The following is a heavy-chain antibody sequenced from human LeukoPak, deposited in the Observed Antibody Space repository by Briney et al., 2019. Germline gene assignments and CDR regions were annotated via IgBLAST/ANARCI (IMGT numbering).Heavy chain of an antibody. CDR1: GDSISSGYYY. V-gene: IGHV4-61*02. Sequence: SRTLSLTCTVSGDSISSGYYYWSWIRQPAGKGLEWIGRISSSGSTNYNPSLKSRVTISVDTSKNQFSLKLGSVTAADTAVYFCARGPYSYDSSGAFDIWGQGTMVTVSS. J-gene: IGHJ3*02. CDR2: ISSSGST. CDR3: ARGPYSYDSSGAFDI. D-gene: IGHD3-22*01.